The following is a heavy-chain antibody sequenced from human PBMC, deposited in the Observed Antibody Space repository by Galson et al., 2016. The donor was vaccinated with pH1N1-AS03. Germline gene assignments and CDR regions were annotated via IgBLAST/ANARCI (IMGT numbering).Heavy chain of an antibody. CDR2: IKQDGSEK. Sequence: SLRLSCAASGFTFSGYWMSWVRQAPGKGLEWVAHIKQDGSEKYYVASVKGRFTISRDNAKNSLYLQMNSLRAEDTAVYYCARVPYSYGMDVWGQGTTVTVSS. J-gene: IGHJ6*02. CDR1: GFTFSGYW. CDR3: ARVPYSYGMDV. V-gene: IGHV3-7*01.